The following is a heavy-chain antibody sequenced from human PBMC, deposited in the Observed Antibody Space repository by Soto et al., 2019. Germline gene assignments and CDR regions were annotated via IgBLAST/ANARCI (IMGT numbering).Heavy chain of an antibody. V-gene: IGHV4-31*03. CDR2: IYYSGST. Sequence: QVQLQESGPGLVKPSQTLSLTCTVSGGSISSGGYYWSWIRQHPGKGLEWIGYIYYSGSTYYNPSLKSRVTILIDTSKNQFSLKLSSVTAADTAVYYCAREGARFGELLRSDYWGQGTLVTVSS. D-gene: IGHD3-10*01. CDR1: GGSISSGGYY. CDR3: AREGARFGELLRSDY. J-gene: IGHJ4*02.